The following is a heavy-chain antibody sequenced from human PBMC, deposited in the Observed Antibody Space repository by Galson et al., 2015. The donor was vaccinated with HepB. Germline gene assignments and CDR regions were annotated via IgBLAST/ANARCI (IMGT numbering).Heavy chain of an antibody. V-gene: IGHV3-30*02. CDR3: AKDSLGAGYYDSRRYFDY. D-gene: IGHD3-22*01. CDR1: GFTFSNYG. CDR2: IRYDGSNK. Sequence: SLRLSCAASGFTFSNYGMHWVRQAPGKGLEWVAFIRYDGSNKYYADSVKGRFTISRDNSKNTLYLQMSSLRADDTAVYYCAKDSLGAGYYDSRRYFDYWGQGTLVTVSS. J-gene: IGHJ4*02.